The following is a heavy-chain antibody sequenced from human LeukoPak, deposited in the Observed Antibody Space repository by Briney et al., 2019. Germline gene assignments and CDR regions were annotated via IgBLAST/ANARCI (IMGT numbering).Heavy chain of an antibody. CDR3: ARGRPPGGYYYGGAFDI. J-gene: IGHJ3*02. V-gene: IGHV4-59*01. Sequence: SETLSLTCTVSGGSISSYYWSWIRRPPGKGLEWIGYIYYSGSTNYNPSLKSRVTISVDTSKNQFSLKLSSVTAADTAVYYCARGRPPGGYYYGGAFDIWGQGTMVTVSS. D-gene: IGHD3-22*01. CDR1: GGSISSYY. CDR2: IYYSGST.